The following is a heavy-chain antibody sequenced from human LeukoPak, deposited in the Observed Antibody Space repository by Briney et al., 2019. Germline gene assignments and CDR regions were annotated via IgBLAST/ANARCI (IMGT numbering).Heavy chain of an antibody. J-gene: IGHJ5*02. V-gene: IGHV4-59*01. Sequence: SETLSLTCTVSGGSISSYYWSWIRQPPGKGLEWIGYIYYSGSTNYNPSLKSRVTISVDTSKNQFSLKLSSVTAADTAVYYCAGRSLSGSYPNWFDPWGQGTLVTVSS. CDR2: IYYSGST. D-gene: IGHD1-26*01. CDR3: AGRSLSGSYPNWFDP. CDR1: GGSISSYY.